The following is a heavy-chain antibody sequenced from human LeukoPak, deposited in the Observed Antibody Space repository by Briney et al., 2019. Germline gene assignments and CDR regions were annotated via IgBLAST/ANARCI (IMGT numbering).Heavy chain of an antibody. CDR3: ARGPSLYDSSGFHFDY. D-gene: IGHD3-22*01. V-gene: IGHV4-34*01. J-gene: IGHJ4*02. CDR1: GGSISSYY. CDR2: INHSGST. Sequence: SETLSLTCTVSGGSISSYYWSWIRQPPGKGLEWIGEINHSGSTNYNPSLKSRVTISVDTSKNQFSLKLSSVTAADTAVYYCARGPSLYDSSGFHFDYWGQGTLVTVSS.